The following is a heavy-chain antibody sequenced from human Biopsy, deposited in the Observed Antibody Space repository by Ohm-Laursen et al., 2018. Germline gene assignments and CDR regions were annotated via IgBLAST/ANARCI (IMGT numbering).Heavy chain of an antibody. Sequence: ASVKVSCKISGYTFTSYEINWVRQATGQGLEWMGWMNPDSGNTGYAQNFQGRVTMTRNTSISTAYMELSSLRSEDTAVYFCARADPPLFYYGSGSSDWFDPWGQGTLVTVSS. D-gene: IGHD3-10*01. CDR2: MNPDSGNT. CDR1: GYTFTSYE. CDR3: ARADPPLFYYGSGSSDWFDP. V-gene: IGHV1-8*01. J-gene: IGHJ5*02.